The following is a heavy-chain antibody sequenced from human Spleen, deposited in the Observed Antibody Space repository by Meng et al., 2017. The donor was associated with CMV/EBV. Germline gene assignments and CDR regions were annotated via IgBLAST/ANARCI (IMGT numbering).Heavy chain of an antibody. Sequence: GESLKISCAASGFTFSSYGTHWVRQAPGKGLEWVACIRYDGSNKYYADSVKGRFTISRDNSKNTLYVQMNSLRAEDTAVYYCAKEGERSALVDYFDYWGQGTLVTVSS. CDR1: GFTFSSYG. D-gene: IGHD1-26*01. CDR3: AKEGERSALVDYFDY. CDR2: IRYDGSNK. V-gene: IGHV3-30*02. J-gene: IGHJ4*02.